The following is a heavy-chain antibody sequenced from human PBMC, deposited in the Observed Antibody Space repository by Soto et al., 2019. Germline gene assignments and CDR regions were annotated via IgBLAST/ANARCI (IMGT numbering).Heavy chain of an antibody. CDR1: AYIFTTYS. Sequence: QVQLVQSGAEVKKPGASVQISCRASAYIFTTYSIHWVRQAPGQSLEWMGWINAGTGNTKYLQKFQGRVTITRDTSASTAYMELNNLGSGDTALYYCARAPGFGNAFDYWGQGTLVTVSS. CDR2: INAGTGNT. D-gene: IGHD3-16*01. J-gene: IGHJ4*02. V-gene: IGHV1-3*01. CDR3: ARAPGFGNAFDY.